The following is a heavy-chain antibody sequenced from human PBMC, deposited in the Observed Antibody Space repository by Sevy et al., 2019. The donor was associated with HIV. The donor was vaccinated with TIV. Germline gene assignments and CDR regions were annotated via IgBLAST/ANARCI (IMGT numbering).Heavy chain of an antibody. J-gene: IGHJ4*02. V-gene: IGHV3-30-3*01. CDR3: ARDRSGFDY. Sequence: GGSLRLSCAASGFTFGSYAMHWVRQAPGKGLEWVAVISYDGSNKYYADSVKGRFTISRDNSKNTLYLQMNSLRAEDTAVYYCARDRSGFDYWGQGTLVTVSS. CDR2: ISYDGSNK. CDR1: GFTFGSYA. D-gene: IGHD2-15*01.